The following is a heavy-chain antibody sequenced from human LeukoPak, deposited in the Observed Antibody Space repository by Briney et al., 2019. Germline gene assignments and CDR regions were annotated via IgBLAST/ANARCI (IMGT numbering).Heavy chain of an antibody. D-gene: IGHD3-3*01. J-gene: IGHJ4*02. CDR2: ISGSGGST. Sequence: PGASLRLSCAASGFTFSSYAMSWVRQAPGKGLEWVSAISGSGGSTYYADSVKGRFTISRDNSKNTLYLQMNSLRAEDMAVYYCAKADYYDFWSGYFDYWGQGTLVTVSS. CDR3: AKADYYDFWSGYFDY. CDR1: GFTFSSYA. V-gene: IGHV3-23*01.